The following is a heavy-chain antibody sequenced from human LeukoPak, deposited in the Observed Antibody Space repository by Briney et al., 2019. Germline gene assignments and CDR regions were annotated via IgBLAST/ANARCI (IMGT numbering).Heavy chain of an antibody. CDR2: IRYDGSNK. V-gene: IGHV3-30*02. D-gene: IGHD6-19*01. J-gene: IGHJ3*02. CDR1: GFTFSSYG. CDR3: AKDRIAVAGGEAFDI. Sequence: PGGSLRLSCAASGFTFSSYGMHWVRQAPGKGLEWVAFIRYDGSNKYYADSVKGRFTISRDNSKNTLYLQMNSLRAEDTAVCYCAKDRIAVAGGEAFDIWGQGTMVTVSS.